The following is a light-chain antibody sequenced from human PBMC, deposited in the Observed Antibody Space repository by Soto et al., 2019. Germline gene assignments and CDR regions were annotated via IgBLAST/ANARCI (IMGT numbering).Light chain of an antibody. CDR1: ETISSW. CDR3: QHYETYPLT. CDR2: KAS. Sequence: DIQLTQSPSTLSASVGDRVTITCRASETISSWLAWYQQKPEKAPTLLIHKASSLESGVPSRFSGGGSGTEFTLIISSMQPDDFATYYCQHYETYPLTFGGGTQVEIK. J-gene: IGKJ4*01. V-gene: IGKV1-5*03.